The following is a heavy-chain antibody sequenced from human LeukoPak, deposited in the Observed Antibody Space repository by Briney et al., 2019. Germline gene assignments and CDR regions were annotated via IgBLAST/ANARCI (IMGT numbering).Heavy chain of an antibody. CDR1: GFTFSSYG. J-gene: IGHJ4*03. D-gene: IGHD6-13*01. CDR2: ISGSGGSK. Sequence: GGSLRLSCAASGFTFSSYGLSWVRQAPGKGLEGVSGISGSGGSKYYADSVKGRFTISRDNSKNTLYLQMNSLRAEDAVVYYCAKDRAAAGTERFDYWGQGTMVTVSS. CDR3: AKDRAAAGTERFDY. V-gene: IGHV3-23*01.